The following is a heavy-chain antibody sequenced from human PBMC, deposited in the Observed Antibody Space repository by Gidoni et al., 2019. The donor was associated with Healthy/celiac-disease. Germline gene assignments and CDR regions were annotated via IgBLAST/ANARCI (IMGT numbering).Heavy chain of an antibody. CDR1: GFTFSNAW. V-gene: IGHV3-15*01. J-gene: IGHJ4*02. CDR3: TTDLYCSSTSCLDY. CDR2: IKSKTDGGTT. D-gene: IGHD2-2*01. Sequence: EVQLVESGGGLVKPGGSLRLSCAASGFTFSNAWMSWVRQAPGKGLEWDGRIKSKTDGGTTDYAAPVKGRFTISRDDSKNTLYLQMNSLKTEDTAVYYCTTDLYCSSTSCLDYWGQGTLVTVSS.